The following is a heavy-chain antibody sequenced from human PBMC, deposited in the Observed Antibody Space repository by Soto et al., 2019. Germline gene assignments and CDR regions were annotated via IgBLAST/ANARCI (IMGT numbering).Heavy chain of an antibody. V-gene: IGHV3-30-3*01. CDR1: GFTFSSYA. CDR3: ASEGGTPLRFWESNWFDP. J-gene: IGHJ5*02. D-gene: IGHD3-16*01. Sequence: QVQLVESGGGVVQPGRSLRLSCAASGFTFSSYAMHWVRQAPGKGLEWVAVISYDGSNKYYADSVKGRFTISRDNSKKTTYLQINIKRAVHTAVYYRASEGGTPLRFWESNWFDPWRNGTLVTI. CDR2: ISYDGSNK.